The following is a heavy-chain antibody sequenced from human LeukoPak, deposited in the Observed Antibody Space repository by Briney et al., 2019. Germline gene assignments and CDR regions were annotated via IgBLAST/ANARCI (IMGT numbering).Heavy chain of an antibody. J-gene: IGHJ4*02. CDR1: GFTFNKAW. V-gene: IGHV3-15*04. CDR2: VEKKTDGGTT. Sequence: GGSLRLSCAASGFTFNKAWMSWVRQAPGKGLEWIGRVEKKTDGGTTDYAAPVKGRFTISRDDSKNTLYLQMNSLETEDTAVYYCAASLGLLPYYFDYWGQGTLVTVSS. CDR3: AASLGLLPYYFDY. D-gene: IGHD2-15*01.